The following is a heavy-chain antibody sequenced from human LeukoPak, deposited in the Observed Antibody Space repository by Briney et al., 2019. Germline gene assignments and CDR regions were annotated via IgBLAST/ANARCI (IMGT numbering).Heavy chain of an antibody. V-gene: IGHV1-2*02. CDR1: GYTFTGYY. CDR3: ARGPYLSAPGTFDY. CDR2: INPNSGGT. J-gene: IGHJ4*02. D-gene: IGHD6-13*01. Sequence: ASVEVSCKASGYTFTGYYMHWVRQAPGQGLEWMGWINPNSGGTNYAQKFQGRVTMTRDTSISTAYMELSRLRSDDTAVYFCARGPYLSAPGTFDYWGQGTLVTVSS.